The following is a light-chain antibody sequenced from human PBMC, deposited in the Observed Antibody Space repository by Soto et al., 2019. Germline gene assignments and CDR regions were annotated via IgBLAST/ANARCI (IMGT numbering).Light chain of an antibody. J-gene: IGLJ3*02. CDR2: EDS. Sequence: QSALTQPASMSGSPGQSITISCTGTSNDVGGYNYVSWYQQHPGKAPKLMIFEDSNRPSGVSNRFSGSKSGNTASLTISGLQAEDEAYYYCCSYTSTNSRVFGGGTKLTVL. CDR3: CSYTSTNSRV. CDR1: SNDVGGYNY. V-gene: IGLV2-14*01.